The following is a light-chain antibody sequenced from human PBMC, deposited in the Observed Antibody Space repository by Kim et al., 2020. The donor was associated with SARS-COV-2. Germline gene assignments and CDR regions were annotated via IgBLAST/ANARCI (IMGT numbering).Light chain of an antibody. CDR3: NSRDSSGNHYV. V-gene: IGLV3-19*01. CDR2: GKN. Sequence: LGQTVRITCQGDSLRSYYASWYQQKPGQAPVLVIYGKNNRPSGIPDRFSGSNSGNTASLTITGAQAEDEADYYCNSRDSSGNHYVFGTGTKVTVL. CDR1: SLRSYY. J-gene: IGLJ1*01.